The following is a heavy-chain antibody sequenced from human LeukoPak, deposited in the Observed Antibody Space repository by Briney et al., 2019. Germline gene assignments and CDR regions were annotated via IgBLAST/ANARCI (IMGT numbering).Heavy chain of an antibody. D-gene: IGHD3-22*01. Sequence: ASVKVSCKASGYTFTSYGISWVRQAPGQGLEWMVWISAYNGNTNYAQKLQGRVTMTTDTSTSTDYMELRSLRSDDTAVYYCARDVGITMIVVVILDYWGQGTLVTVSS. CDR2: ISAYNGNT. CDR1: GYTFTSYG. CDR3: ARDVGITMIVVVILDY. J-gene: IGHJ4*02. V-gene: IGHV1-18*01.